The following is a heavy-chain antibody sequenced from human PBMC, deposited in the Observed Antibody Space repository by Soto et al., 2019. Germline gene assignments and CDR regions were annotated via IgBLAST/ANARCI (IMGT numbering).Heavy chain of an antibody. Sequence: ASVKVSCKASGYTFTSYGISWVRQAPGQGLEWMGWISAYNGNTNYAQKLQGRATMTTDTSTSTAYMELRSLRSDDTAVYYCATNYYDSSGYYAEDAFDIWGQGTMVTVSS. CDR1: GYTFTSYG. CDR2: ISAYNGNT. V-gene: IGHV1-18*04. J-gene: IGHJ3*02. D-gene: IGHD3-22*01. CDR3: ATNYYDSSGYYAEDAFDI.